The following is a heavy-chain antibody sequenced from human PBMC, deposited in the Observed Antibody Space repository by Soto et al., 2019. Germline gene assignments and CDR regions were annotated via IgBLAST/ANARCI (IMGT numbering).Heavy chain of an antibody. CDR1: GGSFSGYY. CDR3: ARGYGIVVVPAAGRELPFDY. D-gene: IGHD2-2*01. V-gene: IGHV4-34*01. Sequence: KQSQTLSLTCAVYGGSFSGYYWSWIRQPPGKGLEWIGEINHSGSTNYNPSLKSRVTISVDTSKNQFSLKLSSVTAADTAVYYCARGYGIVVVPAAGRELPFDYWGQGTLVTVSS. J-gene: IGHJ4*02. CDR2: INHSGST.